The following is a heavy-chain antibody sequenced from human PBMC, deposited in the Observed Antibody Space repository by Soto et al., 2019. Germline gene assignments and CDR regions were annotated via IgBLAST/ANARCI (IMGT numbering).Heavy chain of an antibody. CDR1: GLTFSSYA. V-gene: IGHV3-23*01. D-gene: IGHD2-2*01. Sequence: GGSPRLSCAASGLTFSSYAMSWVRQAPGKGLEWVSAISGSGGSTYYADSVKGRFTISRDNSKNTLYLQMNSLRAGDTAVYYCAKDWVPAATKGPLYYYGMDVWGQGTTVTVS. CDR2: ISGSGGST. CDR3: AKDWVPAATKGPLYYYGMDV. J-gene: IGHJ6*02.